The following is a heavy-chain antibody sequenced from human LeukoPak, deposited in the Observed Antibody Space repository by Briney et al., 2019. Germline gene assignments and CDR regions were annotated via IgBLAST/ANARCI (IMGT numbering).Heavy chain of an antibody. D-gene: IGHD3-22*01. CDR1: GGTFSSYA. V-gene: IGHV1-69*13. Sequence: ASVKVSCKASGGTFSSYAISWVRQAPGQGLEWMGGIIPIFGTANYAQKFQGRVTITADESTSTAYMELSSLRSEDTAVYYCARGSNEYYDSTGRGLTGFDPWGQGTQVTVSS. CDR2: IIPIFGTA. CDR3: ARGSNEYYDSTGRGLTGFDP. J-gene: IGHJ5*02.